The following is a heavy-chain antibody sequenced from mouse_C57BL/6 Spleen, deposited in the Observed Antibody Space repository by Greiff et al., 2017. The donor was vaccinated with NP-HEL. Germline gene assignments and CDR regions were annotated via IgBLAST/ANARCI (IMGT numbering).Heavy chain of an antibody. D-gene: IGHD1-1*02. J-gene: IGHJ4*01. V-gene: IGHV5-17*01. Sequence: EVMLVESGGGLVKPGGSLKLSCAASGFTFSDYGMHWVRQAPEKGLEWVAYISSGSSTIYYADTVKGRFTISRDNAKNTLFLQMTSLRSEDTAMYYCARWYAGYYYAMDYWGQGTSVTVSS. CDR2: ISSGSSTI. CDR3: ARWYAGYYYAMDY. CDR1: GFTFSDYG.